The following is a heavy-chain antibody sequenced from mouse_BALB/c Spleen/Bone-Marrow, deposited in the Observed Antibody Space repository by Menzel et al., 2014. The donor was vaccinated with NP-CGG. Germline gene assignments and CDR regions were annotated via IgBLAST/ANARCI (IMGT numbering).Heavy chain of an antibody. Sequence: EVQGVESGPGLVKPSQSLSLTCIVTGYSITRDYAWNWIRQFPGNKLEWIGYISYSGSTTYNPSLESRISITRDTSKNQFFLQLYSVTTEDTATYYCARSSSYDYDVGFAYWGQGTLVTVSA. CDR2: ISYSGST. CDR3: ARSSSYDYDVGFAY. J-gene: IGHJ3*01. CDR1: GYSITRDYA. V-gene: IGHV3-2*02. D-gene: IGHD2-4*01.